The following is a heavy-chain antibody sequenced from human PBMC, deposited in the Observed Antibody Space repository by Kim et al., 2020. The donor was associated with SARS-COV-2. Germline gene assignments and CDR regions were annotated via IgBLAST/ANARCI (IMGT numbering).Heavy chain of an antibody. CDR1: GGTFSDYS. J-gene: IGHJ4*02. D-gene: IGHD5-18*01. V-gene: IGHV1-69*02. CDR2: IIPALSVK. Sequence: SVKVSCKASGGTFSDYSLSWVRQAPGQGLEWMGRIIPALSVKNYAQSFQDRVTITADRSTNTAYMEVSSLWSEDTAVYYCARGYGLDSWGQGTLVTVSS. CDR3: ARGYGLDS.